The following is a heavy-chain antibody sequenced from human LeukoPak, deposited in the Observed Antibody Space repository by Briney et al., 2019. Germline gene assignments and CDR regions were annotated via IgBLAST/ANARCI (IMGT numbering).Heavy chain of an antibody. CDR3: ARGPPHYYYMDV. Sequence: ASVKVSCKASGYTFTSYDINWVRQATGQGLEWMGWMNPNSGNTGYAQKFQGRVAMTRNTSISTAYMELSSLRSEDTAVYYCARGPPHYYYMDVWGKGTTVTVSS. J-gene: IGHJ6*03. CDR2: MNPNSGNT. CDR1: GYTFTSYD. V-gene: IGHV1-8*01.